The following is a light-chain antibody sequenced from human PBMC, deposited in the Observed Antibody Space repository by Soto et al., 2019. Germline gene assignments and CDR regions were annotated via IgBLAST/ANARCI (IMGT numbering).Light chain of an antibody. CDR1: QSISSW. Sequence: DIKMNQSPSTLSATAGDRVTITCRASQSISSWLAWYQHKPGKAPKLLIYDASNLDSGVPSRFSGSGSGTEFSLTISNLQPDDCATYYCQQYENYWTFGQGTKVDIK. V-gene: IGKV1-5*01. J-gene: IGKJ1*01. CDR3: QQYENYWT. CDR2: DAS.